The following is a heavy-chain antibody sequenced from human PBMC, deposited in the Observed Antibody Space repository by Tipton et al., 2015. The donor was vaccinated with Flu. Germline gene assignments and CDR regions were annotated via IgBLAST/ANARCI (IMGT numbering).Heavy chain of an antibody. CDR3: ARDYYDSSGYYYQD. CDR2: IYYSGST. CDR1: GGSISSYY. V-gene: IGHV4-59*01. J-gene: IGHJ4*02. D-gene: IGHD3-22*01. Sequence: TLSLTCTVSGGSISSYYWSWIRQPPGKGLEWIGYIYYSGSTNYNPSLKSRVTKSVDTSKNQFSLKLSSVTAADTAVYYCARDYYDSSGYYYQDWGQGTLVTVSS.